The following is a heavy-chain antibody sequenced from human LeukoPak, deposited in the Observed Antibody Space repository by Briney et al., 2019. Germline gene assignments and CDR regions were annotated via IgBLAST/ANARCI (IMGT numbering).Heavy chain of an antibody. D-gene: IGHD5-24*01. CDR2: ISSSSSYI. Sequence: GGSLRLSCAASGFTFSSYSMNWVRQAPGKGLEWVSSISSSSSYIYYADSVKGRFTISRDNAKNSLYLQMNSLRAEDTAVYYCARVEMATIILYYYYMDVWGKGTTVTISS. V-gene: IGHV3-21*01. CDR1: GFTFSSYS. CDR3: ARVEMATIILYYYYMDV. J-gene: IGHJ6*03.